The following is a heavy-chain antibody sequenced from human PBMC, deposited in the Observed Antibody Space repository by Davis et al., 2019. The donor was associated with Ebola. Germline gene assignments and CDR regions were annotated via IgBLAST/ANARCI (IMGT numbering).Heavy chain of an antibody. J-gene: IGHJ6*02. V-gene: IGHV3-30*18. CDR3: AKDKSWGDGYNRYYYYYGMDV. CDR1: GFTFSSYG. Sequence: GGSLRLSCVASGFTFSSYGMNWVRQAPGKGLEWVAVISYDGSNKYYADSVKGRFTISRDNSKNTLYLQMNSLRAEDTAVYYCAKDKSWGDGYNRYYYYYGMDVWGQGTTVTVSS. CDR2: ISYDGSNK. D-gene: IGHD5-24*01.